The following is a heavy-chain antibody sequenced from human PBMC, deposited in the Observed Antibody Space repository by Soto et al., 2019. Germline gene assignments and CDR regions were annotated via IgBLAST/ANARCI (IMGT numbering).Heavy chain of an antibody. J-gene: IGHJ4*02. CDR3: ARARITIFGVVTRGPYYFDY. V-gene: IGHV1-69*13. Sequence: GASVKVSCKASGGTFSMYAIMWVRQATGQGLEWMGGVIPIFGTANYAQKFQGRVTITADESTSTAYMELSSLRSEDTAVYYCARARITIFGVVTRGPYYFDYWGQGTLVTVSS. D-gene: IGHD3-3*01. CDR2: VIPIFGTA. CDR1: GGTFSMYA.